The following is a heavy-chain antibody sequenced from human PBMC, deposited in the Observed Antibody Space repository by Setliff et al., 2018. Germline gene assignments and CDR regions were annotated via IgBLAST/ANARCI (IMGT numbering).Heavy chain of an antibody. CDR3: AIPSSGNFYFDY. CDR2: IIPIFGTV. CDR1: GGTFSSYA. Sequence: ASVKVSCKASGGTFSSYAISWVRQAPGQGLEWMGGIIPIFGTVNYAQKFQGRVTITADESTSTAYMELSSLRSEDTAVYYCAIPSSGNFYFDYWGQGTLVTVSS. V-gene: IGHV1-69*13. D-gene: IGHD1-26*01. J-gene: IGHJ4*02.